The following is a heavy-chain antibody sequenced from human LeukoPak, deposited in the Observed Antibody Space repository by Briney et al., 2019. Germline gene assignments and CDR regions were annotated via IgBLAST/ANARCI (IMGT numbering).Heavy chain of an antibody. Sequence: SGRTLRLSCAASGFTFSSYGMHGVRQAPGKGLEWVAVIAYDGSNKYYADSVKGRFTISRDNSKNTLYLQMNSLRAEDTAVYYCAKDLSNSSGWPKLDYWGQGTLVTVS. CDR3: AKDLSNSSGWPKLDY. CDR2: IAYDGSNK. V-gene: IGHV3-30*18. D-gene: IGHD6-19*01. CDR1: GFTFSSYG. J-gene: IGHJ4*02.